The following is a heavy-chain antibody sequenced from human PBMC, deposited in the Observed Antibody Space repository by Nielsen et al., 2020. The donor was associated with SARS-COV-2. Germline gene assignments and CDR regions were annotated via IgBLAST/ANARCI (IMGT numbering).Heavy chain of an antibody. CDR2: IYYSGST. CDR1: GGSISSGGYY. V-gene: IGHV4-31*03. D-gene: IGHD5-12*01. CDR3: ARLTYDSGYDEPDY. J-gene: IGHJ4*02. Sequence: SETLSLTCTVSGGSISSGGYYWSWIRQHPGKGLEWIGYIYYSGSTYYNPSLKSRVTISVDTSKNQFSLKLSSVTAADTAVYYCARLTYDSGYDEPDYWGQGTLVTVSS.